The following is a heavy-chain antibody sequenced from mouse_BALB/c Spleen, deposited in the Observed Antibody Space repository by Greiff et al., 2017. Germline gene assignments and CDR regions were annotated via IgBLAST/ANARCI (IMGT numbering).Heavy chain of an antibody. CDR3: AREGRYDGEAWFAY. CDR2: IRNKANGYTT. Sequence: EVKVVESGGGLVQPGGSLRLSCATSGFTFTDYYMSWVRQPPGKALEWLGFIRNKANGYTTEYSASVKGRFTISRDNSQSILYLQMNTLRAEDSATYYCAREGRYDGEAWFAYWGQGTLVTVSA. J-gene: IGHJ3*01. D-gene: IGHD2-14*01. V-gene: IGHV7-3*02. CDR1: GFTFTDYY.